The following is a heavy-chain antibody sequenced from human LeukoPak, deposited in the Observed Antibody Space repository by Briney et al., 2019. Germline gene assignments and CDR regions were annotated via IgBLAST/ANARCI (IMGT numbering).Heavy chain of an antibody. J-gene: IGHJ4*02. Sequence: GGSLRLSCAASGFTFSNYWMHWVRQAPGKGLVWVSRINTDGSGTIYADSVKGRFTISRDNARNTLYLQMNSLRAEDTAVYYCAKALRGYSYGLFDYWGQGTLVTVSS. CDR3: AKALRGYSYGLFDY. CDR1: GFTFSNYW. CDR2: INTDGSGT. D-gene: IGHD5-18*01. V-gene: IGHV3-74*01.